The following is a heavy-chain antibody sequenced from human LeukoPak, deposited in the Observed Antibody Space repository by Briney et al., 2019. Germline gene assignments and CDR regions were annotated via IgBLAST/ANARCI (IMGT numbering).Heavy chain of an antibody. CDR3: ARVVPDGYSDY. J-gene: IGHJ4*02. CDR2: IYYSGST. CDR1: GGSISSYY. D-gene: IGHD3-22*01. Sequence: PSETLSLTRTVSGGSISSYYWTWIRQPPGKGLEWIGYIYYSGSTKYNPSLKSRLTISVDTSKNQFSLNLGSVTAADTAVYFCARVVPDGYSDYWGQGTLVTVSS. V-gene: IGHV4-59*01.